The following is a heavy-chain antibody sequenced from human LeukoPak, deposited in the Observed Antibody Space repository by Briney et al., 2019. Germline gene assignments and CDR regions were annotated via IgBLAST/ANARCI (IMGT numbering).Heavy chain of an antibody. CDR1: GGSISSSSYY. J-gene: IGHJ4*02. V-gene: IGHV4-39*01. D-gene: IGHD6-19*01. CDR2: IYYSGST. CDR3: ARHYSSGWSDY. Sequence: SETLSLTCTVSGGSISSSSYYWGWIRQPPGKGLEWIGSIYYSGSTYYNPSLKSRVTISVDTSKNQFSPKLSSVTAADTAVYYCARHYSSGWSDYWGQGTLVTVSS.